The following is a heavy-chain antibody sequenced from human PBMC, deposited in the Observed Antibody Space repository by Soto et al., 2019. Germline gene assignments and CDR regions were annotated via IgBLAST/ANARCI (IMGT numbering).Heavy chain of an antibody. D-gene: IGHD3-22*01. Sequence: SQTLSLTCAISGDSVSSNSAGWNWIRQSPSRGLEWLGKTYYRSKWYNDYAVSVESRISINPDTSKNQFSLQLNSVTPEDTAVYYCARAREAVDDINAFAIWGQGTVVTVSS. J-gene: IGHJ3*02. V-gene: IGHV6-1*01. CDR3: ARAREAVDDINAFAI. CDR2: TYYRSKWYN. CDR1: GDSVSSNSAG.